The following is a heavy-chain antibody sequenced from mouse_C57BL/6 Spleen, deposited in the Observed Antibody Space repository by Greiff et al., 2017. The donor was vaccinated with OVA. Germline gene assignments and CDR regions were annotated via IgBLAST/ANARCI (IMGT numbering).Heavy chain of an antibody. Sequence: QVQLQQSGPELVKPGASVKISCKASGYAFSSSWMNWVKQRPGKGLEWIGRIYPGDGDTNYNGKFKGKATLTADKSSSTAYKQLSSLTSEDAAVYFCARDSAGHYFDYWGQGTTLTVSS. J-gene: IGHJ2*01. D-gene: IGHD3-2*02. CDR2: IYPGDGDT. CDR3: ARDSAGHYFDY. V-gene: IGHV1-82*01. CDR1: GYAFSSSW.